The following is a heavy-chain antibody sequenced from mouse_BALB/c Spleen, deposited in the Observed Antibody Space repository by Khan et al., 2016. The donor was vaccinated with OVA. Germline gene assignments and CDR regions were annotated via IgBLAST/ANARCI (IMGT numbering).Heavy chain of an antibody. D-gene: IGHD1-1*01. V-gene: IGHV5-17*02. CDR3: ATSYFYGYYFDY. CDR1: GFTFTSYG. CDR2: ISSDSSTI. Sequence: EVELVESGGGLVQPGGSRKLSCAASGFTFTSYGMHWIRQAPEKGLEWVAYISSDSSTIYYADTVKGRFTISRDNPKNTLFLQMTSLRSGDTAMYFGATSYFYGYYFDYWGQGNTLTVSA. J-gene: IGHJ2*01.